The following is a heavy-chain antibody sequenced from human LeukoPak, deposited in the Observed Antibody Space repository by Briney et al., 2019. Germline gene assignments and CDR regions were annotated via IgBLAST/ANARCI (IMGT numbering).Heavy chain of an antibody. V-gene: IGHV1-46*01. CDR3: ARGDDYGDVYYFDY. J-gene: IGHJ4*02. D-gene: IGHD4-17*01. Sequence: KFQGRVTMTRDTSTSTVYMELSSLRSEDTAVYYCARGDDYGDVYYFDYWGQGTLVTVSS.